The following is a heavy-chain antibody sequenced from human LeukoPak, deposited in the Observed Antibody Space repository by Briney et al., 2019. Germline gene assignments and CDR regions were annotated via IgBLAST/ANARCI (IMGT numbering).Heavy chain of an antibody. J-gene: IGHJ4*02. V-gene: IGHV3-9*01. CDR1: GFTFDDYA. Sequence: GGSLRLSCAASGFTFDDYAMPWVRQAPGKGLEWVSGISWNSGSIGYADSVKGRFTISRDNAKNSLYLQMNSLRAEDTALYYCAAVKDCSSTSCYGREIDYWGQGTLVTVSS. CDR2: ISWNSGSI. CDR3: AAVKDCSSTSCYGREIDY. D-gene: IGHD2-2*01.